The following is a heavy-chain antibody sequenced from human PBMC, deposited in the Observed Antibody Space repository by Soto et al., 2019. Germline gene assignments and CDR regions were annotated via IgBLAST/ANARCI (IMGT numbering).Heavy chain of an antibody. CDR2: IYSGDST. J-gene: IGHJ4*02. Sequence: EVQLVESGGGLIQPGGSLRLSCAASGFTVSSNYMSWVRQAPGKGLEWVSVIYSGDSTYYADSVKGRFTISRGNSKNTLYLQMNSLRAEDTAVYYCARGRIGAVAENDYWGQGTLVTVSS. CDR3: ARGRIGAVAENDY. V-gene: IGHV3-53*01. CDR1: GFTVSSNY. D-gene: IGHD6-19*01.